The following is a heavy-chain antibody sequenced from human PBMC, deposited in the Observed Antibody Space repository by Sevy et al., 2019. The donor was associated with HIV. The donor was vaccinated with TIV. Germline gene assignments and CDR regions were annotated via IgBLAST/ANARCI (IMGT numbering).Heavy chain of an antibody. CDR3: ARDRLQLWLLRPPFDGGTDV. V-gene: IGHV4-34*01. J-gene: IGHJ6*02. Sequence: SETLSLTCAVYGGSFSGYYWSWIRQPPGKGLEWIGEINHSGSTNYNPSLKSRVTISVDTSKNQFSLKLSSVTAADTAVYYCARDRLQLWLLRPPFDGGTDVWGQGTTVTVSS. CDR1: GGSFSGYY. D-gene: IGHD5-18*01. CDR2: INHSGST.